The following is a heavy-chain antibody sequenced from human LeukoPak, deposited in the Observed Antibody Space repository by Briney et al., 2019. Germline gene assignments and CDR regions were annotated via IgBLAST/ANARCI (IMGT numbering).Heavy chain of an antibody. CDR2: IYYSGST. J-gene: IGHJ6*03. V-gene: IGHV4-59*01. D-gene: IGHD6-13*01. CDR1: GGSISSYY. Sequence: PSETLSLTCTVSGGSISSYYWSWIRQPPGKGLEWIGYIYYSGSTNYNPSLKSRVTISVDTSKNQFSLKLSSVTAADTAVYYCAMRYSSSWYGDYYYMDVWGKGTTVTVSS. CDR3: AMRYSSSWYGDYYYMDV.